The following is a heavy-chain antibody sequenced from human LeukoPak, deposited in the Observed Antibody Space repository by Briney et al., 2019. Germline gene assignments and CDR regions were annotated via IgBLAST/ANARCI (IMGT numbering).Heavy chain of an antibody. J-gene: IGHJ6*03. CDR1: GGSFNAYA. CDR2: IIPIFGTS. V-gene: IGHV1-69*05. Sequence: SVKVSCKASGGSFNAYAISWVRQAPGQGLEWMGGIIPIFGTSNYAQKLQGRVTISTDESTSTAYMEVSSLRSEDTAVYYCARDSVVVAAREDYYYYYMDVWGKGTTVTVSS. D-gene: IGHD2-15*01. CDR3: ARDSVVVAAREDYYYYYMDV.